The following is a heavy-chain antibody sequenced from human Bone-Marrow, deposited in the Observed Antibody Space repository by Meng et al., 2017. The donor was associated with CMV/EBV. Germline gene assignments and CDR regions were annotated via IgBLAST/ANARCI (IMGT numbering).Heavy chain of an antibody. CDR2: ISTSKRKT. CDR3: ARVQSRAIFGVATPYYYYYGMDV. V-gene: IGHV1-18*01. CDR1: GYTFSNYG. D-gene: IGHD3-3*01. Sequence: ASVKVSCKASGYTFSNYGINWVRQAPGQGLEWVGWISTSKRKTIYAQRFQGRVVLTTDTSATAAYLEVRDLRSDDTAVYYCARVQSRAIFGVATPYYYYYGMDVWGQGPTVTVSS. J-gene: IGHJ6*02.